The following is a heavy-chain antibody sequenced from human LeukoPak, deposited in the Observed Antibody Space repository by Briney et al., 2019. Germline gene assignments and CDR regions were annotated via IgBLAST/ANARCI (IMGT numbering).Heavy chain of an antibody. D-gene: IGHD1-26*01. Sequence: GGSLRLSCAASGFTFSDYYMSWIRQAPGKGLEWVSYISSSGSTIYYADSVKDRFTISRDNAKNSLYLQMNSLRAEDTAVYYCARDLSSGSRGQGVFDYWGQGTLVTVSS. V-gene: IGHV3-11*04. CDR1: GFTFSDYY. J-gene: IGHJ4*02. CDR3: ARDLSSGSRGQGVFDY. CDR2: ISSSGSTI.